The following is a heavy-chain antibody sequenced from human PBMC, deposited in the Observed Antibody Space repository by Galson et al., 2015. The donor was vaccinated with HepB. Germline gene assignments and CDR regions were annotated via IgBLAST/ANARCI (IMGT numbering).Heavy chain of an antibody. CDR1: GLTFSTYG. CDR2: ISDIGAT. V-gene: IGHV3-23*01. D-gene: IGHD3-16*01. J-gene: IGHJ4*02. CDR3: VKDTSYALDY. Sequence: SLRLSCAVSGLTFSTYGITWIRQAPGKGLEWVSAISDIGATYYADSVKGRFTISRDNSKNTVFLQMSTLRAEDTAVYYCVKDTSYALDYWGQGTLVSVSS.